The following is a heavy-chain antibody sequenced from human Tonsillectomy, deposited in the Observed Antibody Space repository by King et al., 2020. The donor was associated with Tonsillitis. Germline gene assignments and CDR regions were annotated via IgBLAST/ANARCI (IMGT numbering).Heavy chain of an antibody. D-gene: IGHD2-15*01. J-gene: IGHJ4*02. V-gene: IGHV3-21*01. CDR3: ARDPSTRYCSGGSCYSGY. Sequence: VQLVESGGGLVKPGGSLRLSCAASGFTFSSYSMNWVRQAPGKGLEWVSSISSSSSYIYYADSVKGRFTISRDNAKNSLYLQMNSLRAEDTAVYYCARDPSTRYCSGGSCYSGYWGQGTLVTVSS. CDR2: ISSSSSYI. CDR1: GFTFSSYS.